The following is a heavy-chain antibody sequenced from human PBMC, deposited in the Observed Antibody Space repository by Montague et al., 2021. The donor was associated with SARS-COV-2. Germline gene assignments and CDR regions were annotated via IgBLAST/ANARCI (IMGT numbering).Heavy chain of an antibody. CDR3: AKVYTDFWSGSYYYMDV. CDR1: GFTFRSYA. V-gene: IGHV3-23*01. D-gene: IGHD3-3*01. Sequence: SLRLSCAASGFTFRSYAMSWVRQAPGEGLEWASSISGSGLSTYYADSVKGRFTISRDNSKNTLYLQMNSLRAEDTAVYYCAKVYTDFWSGSYYYMDVWGKGTTVTVSS. J-gene: IGHJ6*03. CDR2: ISGSGLST.